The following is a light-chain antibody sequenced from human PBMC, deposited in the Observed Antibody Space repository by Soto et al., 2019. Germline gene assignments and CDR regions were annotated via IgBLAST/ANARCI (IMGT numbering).Light chain of an antibody. CDR1: QSVNNY. Sequence: EIVLTQSPATLSLSPGERATLSCRASQSVNNYLAWYQQKPGQAPRLLIYDASNRATGIPARFSGSGSGTDFTLTISSLDPEDFAVYYCHQCSIWPLTLGGGTKVEIK. CDR3: HQCSIWPLT. V-gene: IGKV3-11*01. J-gene: IGKJ4*01. CDR2: DAS.